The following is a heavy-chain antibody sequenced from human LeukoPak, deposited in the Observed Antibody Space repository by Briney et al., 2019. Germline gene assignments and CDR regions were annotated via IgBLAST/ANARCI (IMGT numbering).Heavy chain of an antibody. V-gene: IGHV1-69*05. Sequence: SVKVSCKASGGTFSSYAISWVRQAPGQGLEWMGRIIPIFGTANYAQKFQGRVTITTDESTSTAYMELSSLRSEDTAVYYCARDKFGEENYYDSSGSLDYWGQGTLVTVSS. J-gene: IGHJ4*02. CDR2: IIPIFGTA. CDR3: ARDKFGEENYYDSSGSLDY. D-gene: IGHD3-22*01. CDR1: GGTFSSYA.